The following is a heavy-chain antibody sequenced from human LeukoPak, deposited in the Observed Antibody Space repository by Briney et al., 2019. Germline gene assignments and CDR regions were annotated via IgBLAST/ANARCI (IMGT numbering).Heavy chain of an antibody. Sequence: PSETLSLTCTVSGGSISSYYWSWIRQPPGKGLEWIGYIYYSGSTNYNPSLKSRVTISVDTSKNQFSLKLSSVTAADTAVYYCARTYIAAAGTNFDYWGQGTLVTVSS. V-gene: IGHV4-59*01. J-gene: IGHJ4*02. CDR2: IYYSGST. CDR3: ARTYIAAAGTNFDY. CDR1: GGSISSYY. D-gene: IGHD6-13*01.